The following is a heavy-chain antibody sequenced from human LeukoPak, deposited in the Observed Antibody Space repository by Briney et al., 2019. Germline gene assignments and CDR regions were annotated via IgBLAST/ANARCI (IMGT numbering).Heavy chain of an antibody. CDR3: ARDYYDILTGYYNPSGNDY. CDR1: GGTFSSYA. D-gene: IGHD3-9*01. V-gene: IGHV1-69*01. Sequence: SVKVSCKASGGTFSSYAISWGRQAPGQGLEWMGGIIPIFGTANYAQKSQGKVTITADESTRTAYMELSSLRSEDTAVYYCARDYYDILTGYYNPSGNDYWGQGTLVTVSS. J-gene: IGHJ4*02. CDR2: IIPIFGTA.